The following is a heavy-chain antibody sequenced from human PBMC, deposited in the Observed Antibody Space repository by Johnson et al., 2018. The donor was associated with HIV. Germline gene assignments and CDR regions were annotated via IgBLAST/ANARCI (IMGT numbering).Heavy chain of an antibody. J-gene: IGHJ3*02. Sequence: VQLVESGGGFIEPGGSLRLSCAASGFIFSNAWMTWVRQAPGKGLEWVGRIKGKTDGGTTDYAAPVKGRFTISRSESKNTLYLQMNSLKIEDTAVYYCATVVVITQDAFDIWGQGTMVTVSS. CDR2: IKGKTDGGTT. D-gene: IGHD3-22*01. CDR1: GFIFSNAW. V-gene: IGHV3-15*01. CDR3: ATVVVITQDAFDI.